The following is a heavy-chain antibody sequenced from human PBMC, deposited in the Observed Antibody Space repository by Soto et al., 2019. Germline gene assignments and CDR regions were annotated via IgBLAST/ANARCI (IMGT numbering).Heavy chain of an antibody. J-gene: IGHJ4*02. CDR3: ARRLGSDNPYFDF. CDR1: GGSISSSIYF. V-gene: IGHV4-39*01. Sequence: QLQLQESGPGLVKPSETLSLTCTVSGGSISSSIYFWGWIRQPPGKGLEWIGFIYYSGTTYYSPSLKSRVIISVDTSKNQFSLKLTSVTAADTAVYYCARRLGSDNPYFDFWGQGTLVTVSS. D-gene: IGHD2-21*01. CDR2: IYYSGTT.